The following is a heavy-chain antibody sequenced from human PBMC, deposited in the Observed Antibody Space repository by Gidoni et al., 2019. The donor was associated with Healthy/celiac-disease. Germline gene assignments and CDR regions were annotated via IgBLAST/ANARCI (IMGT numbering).Heavy chain of an antibody. CDR2: IRSKAYGGTT. Sequence: EVQLVESGGGLVQPGRSLRISCTDPGFTFGDYAMSWARQAPGKGLGWVGFIRSKAYGGTTEYAASVKGRFTISRDDSKSIAYLQMNSLKTEDTAVYYCTRDQWPVDTAKNWGQGTLVTVSS. D-gene: IGHD5-18*01. CDR1: GFTFGDYA. CDR3: TRDQWPVDTAKN. J-gene: IGHJ4*02. V-gene: IGHV3-49*04.